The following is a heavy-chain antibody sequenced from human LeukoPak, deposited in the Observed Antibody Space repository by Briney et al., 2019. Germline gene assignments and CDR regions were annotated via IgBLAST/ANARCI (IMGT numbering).Heavy chain of an antibody. CDR2: IWFDGSKR. Sequence: PGGSLRLSCAASGFTFKNYGMSWVRQAPGKGLEWVALIWFDGSKRYYGDSLKGRFTVSRDNSKNTLYLQVDSLRAEDTAVYYCARCTGGSCVFDYWGQGTLVTVSS. D-gene: IGHD2-8*02. CDR3: ARCTGGSCVFDY. J-gene: IGHJ4*02. CDR1: GFTFKNYG. V-gene: IGHV3-33*08.